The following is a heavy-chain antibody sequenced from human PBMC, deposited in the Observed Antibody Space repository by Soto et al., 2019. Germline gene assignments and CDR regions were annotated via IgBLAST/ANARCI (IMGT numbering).Heavy chain of an antibody. V-gene: IGHV3-30-3*01. CDR3: AIEDY. J-gene: IGHJ4*02. CDR2: ISYDGTNK. Sequence: QVQLVESGGGVVQPGRSLRLSCAASGLTFSTYAMLWVRQAPGRGLEWVAVISYDGTNKYYADSVKGRFTISRDNSKNTLYLQMSSLRREDTAVYYCAIEDYWGQGSLVTVSS. CDR1: GLTFSTYA.